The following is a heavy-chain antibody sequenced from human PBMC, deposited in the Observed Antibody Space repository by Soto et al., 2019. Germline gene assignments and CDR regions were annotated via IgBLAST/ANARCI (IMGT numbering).Heavy chain of an antibody. V-gene: IGHV4-59*08. CDR2: IYYSGST. Sequence: SETLSLTCTVSGGSISSYYWSWIRQPPGKGLEWIGYIYYSGSTNYNPSLKSRVTISVDTSKNQFSLKLSSVTAADTAVYYCARQGVRSSGFYWFDPWGQGTLVTVSS. CDR3: ARQGVRSSGFYWFDP. CDR1: GGSISSYY. J-gene: IGHJ5*02. D-gene: IGHD6-19*01.